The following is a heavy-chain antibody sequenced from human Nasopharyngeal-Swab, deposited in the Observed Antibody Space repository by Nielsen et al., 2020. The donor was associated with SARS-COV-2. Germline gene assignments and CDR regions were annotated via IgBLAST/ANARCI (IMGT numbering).Heavy chain of an antibody. CDR1: GYSFTSYW. V-gene: IGHV5-51*01. J-gene: IGHJ3*02. D-gene: IGHD5-24*01. CDR2: IYPGDSDT. CDR3: ARRGWLQLGAYDAFDI. Sequence: GGSLRLSCKGSGYSFTSYWIGWVRQMPGKGLEWMGIIYPGDSDTRYSPSFQGQVTISADKSISTAYLQWSSLKASDTAMYYCARRGWLQLGAYDAFDIWGQGTMVTVSS.